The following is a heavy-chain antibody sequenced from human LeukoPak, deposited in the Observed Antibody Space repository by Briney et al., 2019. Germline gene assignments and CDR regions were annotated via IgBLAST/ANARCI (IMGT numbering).Heavy chain of an antibody. CDR2: ISGSGGST. J-gene: IGHJ4*02. Sequence: GGSLRLSCAASGFTFSSYAMSWVRQAPGKGLEWVSAISGSGGSTYYADSVKGRFTISRDNSKNTLYLQMNSLRAEDTAVYYCPFPGGGYSSGWEAYWGQGTLVTVSS. CDR1: GFTFSSYA. D-gene: IGHD6-19*01. CDR3: PFPGGGYSSGWEAY. V-gene: IGHV3-23*01.